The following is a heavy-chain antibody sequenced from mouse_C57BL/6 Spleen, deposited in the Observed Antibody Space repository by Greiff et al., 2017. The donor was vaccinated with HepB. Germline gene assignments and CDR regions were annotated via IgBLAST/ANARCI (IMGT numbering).Heavy chain of an antibody. J-gene: IGHJ4*01. CDR3: ARRGIDYCRDYAMDY. D-gene: IGHD2-1*01. CDR2: IHPNSGST. V-gene: IGHV1-64*01. Sequence: QVQLQQPGAELVKPGASVKLSCKASGYTFTSYWMHWVKQRPGQGLEWIGMIHPNSGSTNYNEKFKSKATLTVDKSSSTAYMQLSSLTSEYSAVYYCARRGIDYCRDYAMDYWGQGTSVTVSS. CDR1: GYTFTSYW.